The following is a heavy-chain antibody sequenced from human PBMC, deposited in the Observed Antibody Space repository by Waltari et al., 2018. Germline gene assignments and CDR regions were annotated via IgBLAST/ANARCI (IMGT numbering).Heavy chain of an antibody. CDR3: AIGWNWEYNWFDP. CDR1: GGTCRSYA. Sequence: QVQLVQSGDEVKKPGSSVKVSCKASGGTCRSYAISWVRQAPGQGLELMGRIIPIFCTSTYAQKFQGTFTLTADKSTSTAYMELSSLRSEDTAVYYCAIGWNWEYNWFDPWGQGTLVTVSS. D-gene: IGHD1-1*01. J-gene: IGHJ5*02. CDR2: IIPIFCTS. V-gene: IGHV1-69*08.